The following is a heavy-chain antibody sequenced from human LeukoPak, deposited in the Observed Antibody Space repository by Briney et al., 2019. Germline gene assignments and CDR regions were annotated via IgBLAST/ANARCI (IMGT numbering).Heavy chain of an antibody. V-gene: IGHV3-53*01. CDR1: GFSIRTYY. J-gene: IGHJ3*01. CDR2: IYSGGTI. CDR3: VRAVHHNFYSDSSGYYGDAFDV. Sequence: PGGSLRLSCEASGFSIRTYYMSWVRQVPGKGLEWVSVIYSGGTIRYADSVKGRFTFSRDNFKDTLNLQMTSLRADDPAVYYCVRAVHHNFYSDSSGYYGDAFDVWGQGTVVTVSS. D-gene: IGHD3-22*01.